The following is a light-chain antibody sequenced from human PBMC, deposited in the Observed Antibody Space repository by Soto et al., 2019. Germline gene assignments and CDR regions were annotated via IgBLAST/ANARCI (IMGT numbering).Light chain of an antibody. CDR3: FSYAGSRV. J-gene: IGLJ3*02. V-gene: IGLV2-11*01. CDR1: SSDVGEYNY. CDR2: DVS. Sequence: QSALTQPRSVSGSPGQSVTISCTGSSSDVGEYNYVSWYQHHPGNAPKLMIYDVSKRPSGVPDRFSGSKSGNTASLTISGHQAEDEANYYCFSYAGSRVFGGGTKVTLL.